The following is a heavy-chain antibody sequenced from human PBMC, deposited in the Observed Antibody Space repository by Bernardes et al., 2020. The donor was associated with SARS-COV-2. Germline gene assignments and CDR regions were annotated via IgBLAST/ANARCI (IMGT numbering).Heavy chain of an antibody. CDR2: IYYTGST. V-gene: IGHV4-39*01. CDR1: GGSISTSSYY. D-gene: IGHD6-19*01. Sequence: SETLSLTCTFSGGSISTSSYYWAWILQPPGKGLEWIGTIYYTGSTYYNPSLKSRVTISVDTSKNQFSLRLTSVTAADTSVYYCARAPPEAVAGMGLFDYWGQGTLVTVSS. CDR3: ARAPPEAVAGMGLFDY. J-gene: IGHJ4*02.